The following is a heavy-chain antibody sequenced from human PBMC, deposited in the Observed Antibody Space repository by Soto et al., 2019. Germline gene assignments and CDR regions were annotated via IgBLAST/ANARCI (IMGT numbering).Heavy chain of an antibody. D-gene: IGHD6-19*01. Sequence: SETLSLTCTVSGGSISSSSYYWGWIRQPPGKGLEWIGSIYYSGSTYYNPSLKSRVTISVDTSKNQFSLKLSSVTAADTAVYYCARLAAVAGYAFDIWGQGTMVTVSS. CDR1: GGSISSSSYY. J-gene: IGHJ3*02. CDR2: IYYSGST. CDR3: ARLAAVAGYAFDI. V-gene: IGHV4-39*01.